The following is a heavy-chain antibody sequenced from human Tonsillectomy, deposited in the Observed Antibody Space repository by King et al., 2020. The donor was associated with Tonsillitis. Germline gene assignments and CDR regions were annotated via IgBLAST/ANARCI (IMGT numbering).Heavy chain of an antibody. D-gene: IGHD6-13*01. Sequence: VQLVESGGGLVQPGGSLRLSCAASGFTFSSYSMNWVRQAPGKGREWVSYISSSSSTIYYADSVKGRFTISRDNAKNSLYLQMNSLRAEDTAVYYCARGEGSSWYDAFWGDWFDPWGQGTLVTVSS. CDR1: GFTFSSYS. CDR2: ISSSSSTI. J-gene: IGHJ5*02. CDR3: ARGEGSSWYDAFWGDWFDP. V-gene: IGHV3-48*01.